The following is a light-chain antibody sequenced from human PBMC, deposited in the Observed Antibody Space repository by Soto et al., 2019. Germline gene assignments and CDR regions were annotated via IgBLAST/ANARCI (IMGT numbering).Light chain of an antibody. J-gene: IGLJ3*02. CDR1: RSNVGRNS. V-gene: IGLV1-44*01. CDR3: AAWDDSLNAWV. Sequence: QSVVXQPPSASQXPGQRVTISCXXXRSNVGRNSVSWYQHVPGTAPKLLIYSHDQRPSGVPDRISASRSGTAASLAISGLRSEDEAFYYCAAWDDSLNAWVFGGGTKLTVL. CDR2: SHD.